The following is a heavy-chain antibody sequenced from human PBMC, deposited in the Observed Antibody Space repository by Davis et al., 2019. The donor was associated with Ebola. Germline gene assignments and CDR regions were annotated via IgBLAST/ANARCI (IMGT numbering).Heavy chain of an antibody. J-gene: IGHJ5*02. CDR2: IKQDGSEK. CDR3: ARDPGDIVVVVAATHWFDP. Sequence: GESLKISCAVSGFTFSSYWMNWVRQAPGKGLEWVAIIKQDGSEKYYVDSVKGRFTISRDNAKNSLFLQMNSLRAEDTAVYYCARDPGDIVVVVAATHWFDPWGQGTLVTVSS. D-gene: IGHD2-15*01. CDR1: GFTFSSYW. V-gene: IGHV3-7*01.